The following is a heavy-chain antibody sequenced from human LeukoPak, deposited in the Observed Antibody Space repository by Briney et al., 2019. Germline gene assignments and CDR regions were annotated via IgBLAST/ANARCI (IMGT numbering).Heavy chain of an antibody. CDR3: ARVKRLMDSSGYYYVGLDY. J-gene: IGHJ4*02. V-gene: IGHV4-61*05. CDR2: IYYSGST. CDR1: GGSISSSTSNY. Sequence: SETLSLTCTVSGGSISSSTSNYWDWIRQPPGKGLEWIGYIYYSGSTNYNPSLKSRVTISVDTSKNQFSLKLSSVTAADTAVYYCARVKRLMDSSGYYYVGLDYWGQGTLVTVSS. D-gene: IGHD3-22*01.